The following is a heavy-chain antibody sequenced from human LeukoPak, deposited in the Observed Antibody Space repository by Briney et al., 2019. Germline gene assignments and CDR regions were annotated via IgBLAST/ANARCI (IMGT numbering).Heavy chain of an antibody. D-gene: IGHD3-10*01. CDR1: GASITTYY. CDR2: RYYSGDT. CDR3: VGEKSFFGEAM. V-gene: IGHV4-59*01. J-gene: IGHJ3*02. Sequence: KTSETLSLTCTVSGASITTYYWNWIRQPPGKGLEWIGHRYYSGDTRYSPSLKSRVAISVDTSKNQFSLTVDSVTAADTAVYFCVGEKSFFGEAMWSQGTLVTVSS.